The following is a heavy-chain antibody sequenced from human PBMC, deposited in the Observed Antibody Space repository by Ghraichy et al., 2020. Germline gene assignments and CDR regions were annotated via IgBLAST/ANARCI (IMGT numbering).Heavy chain of an antibody. Sequence: GGSLRLSCAASGFTFSSYWMSWVRQAPGKGLEWVANIKQDGSEKYYVDSVKGRFTISRDNAKNSLYLQMNSLRAEDTAVYYCARSYCSSTSCLPNWYFDLWGRGTLSTVSS. CDR1: GFTFSSYW. CDR3: ARSYCSSTSCLPNWYFDL. J-gene: IGHJ2*01. CDR2: IKQDGSEK. V-gene: IGHV3-7*03. D-gene: IGHD2-2*01.